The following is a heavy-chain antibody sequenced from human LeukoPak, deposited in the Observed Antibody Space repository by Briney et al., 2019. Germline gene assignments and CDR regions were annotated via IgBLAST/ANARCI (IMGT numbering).Heavy chain of an antibody. Sequence: GGSLRLSCAASGFSFSSYAMSWVRQAPGNGLEWVSAISGGGDNTYYADSVKGRFTISRENSKTTLYVQMNSLRAEDTAVYYCARIYCAGTSCPTYYFGMDVWGQGTTVSVSS. D-gene: IGHD2-2*01. J-gene: IGHJ6*02. CDR3: ARIYCAGTSCPTYYFGMDV. CDR2: ISGGGDNT. V-gene: IGHV3-23*01. CDR1: GFSFSSYA.